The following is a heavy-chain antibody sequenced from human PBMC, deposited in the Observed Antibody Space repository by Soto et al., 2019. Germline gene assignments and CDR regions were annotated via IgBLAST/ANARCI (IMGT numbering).Heavy chain of an antibody. V-gene: IGHV4-30-2*01. CDR3: ARSGSAFDY. Sequence: TLSLTCAVSGGSISSGGYSWSWIRQPPGKGLEWIGYIYHSGSTYYNPSLKSRVTISVDRSKNQFSLKLSSVTAADTAVYYCARSGSAFDYWGQGTLVTVSS. J-gene: IGHJ4*02. CDR1: GGSISSGGYS. D-gene: IGHD3-3*01. CDR2: IYHSGST.